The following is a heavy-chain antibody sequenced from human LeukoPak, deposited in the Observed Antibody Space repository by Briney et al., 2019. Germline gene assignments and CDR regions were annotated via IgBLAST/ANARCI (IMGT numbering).Heavy chain of an antibody. D-gene: IGHD2-2*02. V-gene: IGHV3-30*01. CDR3: ARDGPRNCSSTSCYKAYYYYYMDV. CDR1: GFTFSSYA. J-gene: IGHJ6*03. Sequence: GGSLRLSCAASGFTFSSYAMHWVRQAPGKGLEWVAVISYDGSNKYYADSVKGRFTISRDNSKSTLYLQMNSLRAEDTAVYYCARDGPRNCSSTSCYKAYYYYYMDVWGKGTTVTVSS. CDR2: ISYDGSNK.